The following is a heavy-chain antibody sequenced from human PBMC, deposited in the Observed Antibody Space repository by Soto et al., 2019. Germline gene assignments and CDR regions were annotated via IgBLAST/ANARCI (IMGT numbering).Heavy chain of an antibody. CDR2: IIPILGIA. CDR1: GGTFSSYT. CDR3: GVGAKKPSFDY. D-gene: IGHD1-26*01. Sequence: QVQLVQSGAEVKKPGSSVKVSCKASGGTFSSYTISWVRQAPGQGLEWMGRIIPILGIANYAQKFQGRVTXIXDKSTSTAYMELSSLRSEDTAVYYCGVGAKKPSFDYWGQGTLVTVSS. V-gene: IGHV1-69*02. J-gene: IGHJ4*02.